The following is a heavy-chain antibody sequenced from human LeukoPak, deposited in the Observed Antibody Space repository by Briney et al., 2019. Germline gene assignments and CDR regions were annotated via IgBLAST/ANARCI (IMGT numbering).Heavy chain of an antibody. V-gene: IGHV1-2*02. Sequence: ASVKVSCKASGYTFTGYYMHWVRQAPGQGLEWMGWINPNSGGTNYAQKFQGRVTMTRDTSISTAYMELSRLRSDDTAVYYCAARYYDILTGWDYWGQGTLVTVSS. CDR2: INPNSGGT. CDR3: AARYYDILTGWDY. CDR1: GYTFTGYY. D-gene: IGHD3-9*01. J-gene: IGHJ4*02.